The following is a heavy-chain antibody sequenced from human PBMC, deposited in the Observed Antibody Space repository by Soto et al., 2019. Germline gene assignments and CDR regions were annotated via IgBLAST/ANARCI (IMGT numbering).Heavy chain of an antibody. Sequence: GGSLRLSCAASGFTFSSYSMNWVRQAPGKGLEWVSSISSSSSYIYYADSVKGRFTISRDNAKNSLYLQMNSLRAEDTAVYYCATYCSSTSCYLGYGMDVWGQGTTVTVSS. J-gene: IGHJ6*02. CDR3: ATYCSSTSCYLGYGMDV. D-gene: IGHD2-2*01. V-gene: IGHV3-21*01. CDR1: GFTFSSYS. CDR2: ISSSSSYI.